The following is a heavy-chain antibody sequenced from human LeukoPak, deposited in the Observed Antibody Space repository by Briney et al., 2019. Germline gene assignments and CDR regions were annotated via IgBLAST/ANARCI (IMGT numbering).Heavy chain of an antibody. V-gene: IGHV4-34*01. CDR2: INHSGST. D-gene: IGHD1-1*01. J-gene: IGHJ4*02. CDR1: GGSFSGYY. CDR3: ARDRGTWTDDGFDY. Sequence: PSETLSLTCAVYGGSFSGYYWSWIRQPPGKGLEWIGEINHSGSTNYNPSLKSRVTMSVDTSKNQFSLKLSSVTAADTAVYYCARDRGTWTDDGFDYWGQGTLVTVSS.